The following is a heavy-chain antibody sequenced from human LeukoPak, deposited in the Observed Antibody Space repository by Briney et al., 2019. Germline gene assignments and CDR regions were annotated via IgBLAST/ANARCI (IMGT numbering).Heavy chain of an antibody. CDR3: AGDSRLVGPYCGGDCYLSYYYYMDV. D-gene: IGHD2-21*02. CDR1: GGTFSSYA. CDR2: IIPIFGTA. J-gene: IGHJ6*03. Sequence: GASVKVSCKASGGTFSSYAISWVRQAPGQGLEWMGGIIPIFGTANYAQKFQGRVTITTDESTSTAYMELSSLRSEDTAVYYCAGDSRLVGPYCGGDCYLSYYYYMDVWGKGTTVTVSS. V-gene: IGHV1-69*05.